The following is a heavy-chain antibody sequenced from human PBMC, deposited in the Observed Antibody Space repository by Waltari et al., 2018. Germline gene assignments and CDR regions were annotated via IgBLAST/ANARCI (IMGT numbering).Heavy chain of an antibody. CDR2: IKSQNDGGIT. CDR1: GFGFTAAW. Sequence: EVQMVESGGGSVKPGDSRRLSCVASGFGFTAAWLTWVRQAPGKGLEWVGRIKSQNDGGITDFAASVRGRFSISRDDSQNMVFLQMNSLRVEDTALYYCTTLDAPWGGWGHGTLVTVSS. J-gene: IGHJ4*01. V-gene: IGHV3-15*01. D-gene: IGHD7-27*01. CDR3: TTLDAPWGG.